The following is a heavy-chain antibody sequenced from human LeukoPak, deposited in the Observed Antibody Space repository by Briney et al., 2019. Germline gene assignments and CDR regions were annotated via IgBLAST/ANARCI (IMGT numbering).Heavy chain of an antibody. J-gene: IGHJ4*02. V-gene: IGHV3-21*01. CDR3: ARAYDYVWGIYRYPDY. CDR2: ISSSSSYI. CDR1: GFTFSSYS. Sequence: GGSLRLSCAASGFTFSSYSMNWVRQAPGKGLEWVSSISSSSSYINYADSVKGRFTISRDNAKNSLYLQMNSLRAEDTAVYYCARAYDYVWGIYRYPDYWGQGPLVTASS. D-gene: IGHD3-16*02.